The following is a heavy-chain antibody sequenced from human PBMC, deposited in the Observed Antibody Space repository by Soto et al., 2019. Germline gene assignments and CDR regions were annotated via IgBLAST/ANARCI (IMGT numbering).Heavy chain of an antibody. CDR1: GFTFSDYY. V-gene: IGHV3-11*01. CDR2: ISSTVSFI. J-gene: IGHJ5*01. CDR3: ARGNFRIPETAWFDS. Sequence: GPLRLSCAASGFTFSDYYMSWIRQAPGKGLEWVSYISSTVSFIYYADSVKGRFIISRDNAKNSLYLQMNSLRAEDTAVYYCARGNFRIPETAWFDSWGQGTLVTVSS. D-gene: IGHD2-2*02.